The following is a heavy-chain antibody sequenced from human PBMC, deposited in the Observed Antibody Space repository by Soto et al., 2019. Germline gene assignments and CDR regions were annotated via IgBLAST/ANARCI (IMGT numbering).Heavy chain of an antibody. CDR2: IIPILGIA. Sequence: QVQLVQSGAEVKKPGSSVKVSCKASGGTFSSYTISWVRQAPGQGLEWMGRIIPILGIANYAQKFQGRVTITAAKSTSTAYMELSSLRSEDTAVYYCARDGGGVVVPAADWYFDLWGRGPLVTVSS. D-gene: IGHD2-2*01. V-gene: IGHV1-69*02. CDR1: GGTFSSYT. CDR3: ARDGGGVVVPAADWYFDL. J-gene: IGHJ2*01.